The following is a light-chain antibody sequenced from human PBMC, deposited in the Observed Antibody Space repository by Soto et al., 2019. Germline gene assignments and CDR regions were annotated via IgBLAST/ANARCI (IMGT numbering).Light chain of an antibody. CDR2: EVS. CDR1: SSDVGSYNL. CDR3: CSYAGSSTDV. J-gene: IGLJ1*01. Sequence: QSALTQPASVSGSPGQSITISCTGTSSDVGSYNLVSWYQQHPGKAPKLMIYEVSKRPSGVSNRFSGSKSGNTASLTISGLQAEDEADYYWCSYAGSSTDVFGTGTKLTVL. V-gene: IGLV2-23*02.